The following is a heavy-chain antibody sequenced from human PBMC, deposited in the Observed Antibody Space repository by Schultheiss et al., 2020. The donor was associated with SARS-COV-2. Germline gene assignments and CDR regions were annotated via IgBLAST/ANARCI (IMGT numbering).Heavy chain of an antibody. CDR2: ISYDGSNK. CDR1: GFTFSSYA. D-gene: IGHD2-15*01. CDR3: ARSRLLDYWYFDL. Sequence: GSLRLSCAASGFTFSSYAMHWVRQAPGKGLEWVAVISYDGSNKYYADSVKGRFTISRDNSKNTLYLQMNSLRAEDTAVYYCARSRLLDYWYFDLWGRGTLVTVSS. J-gene: IGHJ2*01. V-gene: IGHV3-30*04.